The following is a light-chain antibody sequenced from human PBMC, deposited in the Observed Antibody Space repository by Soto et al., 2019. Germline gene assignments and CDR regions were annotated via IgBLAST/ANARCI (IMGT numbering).Light chain of an antibody. J-gene: IGKJ1*01. CDR3: QQYNNWPRT. Sequence: EIVMTQSPATLSVSPGETATLSCRASQSISSDLAWLQQKPGQSPRLLIFGASTRATGIPARFSGGGFGTEFTLTISSRQSEDFAVYYCQQYNNWPRTFGLGTRVEVK. CDR2: GAS. CDR1: QSISSD. V-gene: IGKV3-15*01.